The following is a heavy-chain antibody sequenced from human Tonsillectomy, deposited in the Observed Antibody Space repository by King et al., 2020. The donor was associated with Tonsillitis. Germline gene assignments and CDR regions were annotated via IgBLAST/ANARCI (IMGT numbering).Heavy chain of an antibody. D-gene: IGHD5-18*01. CDR1: GFTFSSYS. CDR3: ARAGGYSYGFDY. V-gene: IGHV3-21*01. J-gene: IGHJ4*02. Sequence: VQLVESGGGLVKPGGSLRLSCAASGFTFSSYSMNWVRQAPGKGLEWVSSISSSSYIYYADSVKGRFTISRDNAKNSLYLQMNSLRAEDTAVYYCARAGGYSYGFDYWGQGTLVTVSS. CDR2: ISSSSYI.